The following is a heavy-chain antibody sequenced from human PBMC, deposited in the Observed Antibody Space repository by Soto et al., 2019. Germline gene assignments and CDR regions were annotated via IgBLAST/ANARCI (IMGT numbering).Heavy chain of an antibody. Sequence: QVQLVQSGAEVKKPGSSVKVSCKASGGTFRSYSISWVRQAPGQGLEWMGGIIPIFDITNYAQKFQGRVTITADESTRTAYMELSILGFDDTAVYYCARPDEGCYSSNHHYYCALDVWGQGTTVTV. CDR2: IIPIFDIT. CDR3: ARPDEGCYSSNHHYYCALDV. J-gene: IGHJ6*02. V-gene: IGHV1-69*01. D-gene: IGHD2-21*01. CDR1: GGTFRSYS.